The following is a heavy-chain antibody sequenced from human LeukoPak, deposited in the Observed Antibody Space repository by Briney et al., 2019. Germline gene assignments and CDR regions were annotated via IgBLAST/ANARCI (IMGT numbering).Heavy chain of an antibody. CDR3: ARASTFYDILTGPAVADDY. D-gene: IGHD3-9*01. CDR2: IYTSGST. V-gene: IGHV4-61*02. Sequence: SETLSLTCTVSGGSISSGSYYWSWIRQPAGKGLEWIGRIYTSGSTNYNPSLKSRVTISVDTSKNQFSLKLSSVTAADTAVYYCARASTFYDILTGPAVADDYWGQGTLVTVPS. CDR1: GGSISSGSYY. J-gene: IGHJ4*02.